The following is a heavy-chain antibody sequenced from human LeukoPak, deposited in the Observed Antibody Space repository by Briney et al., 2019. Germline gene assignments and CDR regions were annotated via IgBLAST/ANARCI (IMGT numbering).Heavy chain of an antibody. CDR2: LSGDGSST. CDR3: ARVGGVAGRAFDY. V-gene: IGHV3-74*03. CDR1: GFTFSTYW. D-gene: IGHD6-19*01. J-gene: IGHJ4*01. Sequence: GGSLRLSCVASGFTFSTYWMHWVRQAPGKGLLWVSRLSGDGSSTKYADSLKGRFTISRDNAKNTLYLQMNSLRAEDTAVYYRARVGGVAGRAFDYWGQGTLVSVSS.